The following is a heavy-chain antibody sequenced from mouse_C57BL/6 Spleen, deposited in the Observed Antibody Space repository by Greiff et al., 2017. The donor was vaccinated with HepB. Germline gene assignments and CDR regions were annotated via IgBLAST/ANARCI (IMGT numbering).Heavy chain of an antibody. J-gene: IGHJ2*01. D-gene: IGHD1-1*01. CDR2: IDPSDSET. V-gene: IGHV1-52*01. Sequence: QVQLKQPGAELVRPGSSVKLSCKASGYTFTSYWMHWVKQRPIQGLEWIGNIDPSDSETHYNQKFKDKATLTVDKSSSTAYMQLSSLTSEDSAVYYCAREGGITAGGDIDYWGEGTTLTVSS. CDR1: GYTFTSYW. CDR3: AREGGITAGGDIDY.